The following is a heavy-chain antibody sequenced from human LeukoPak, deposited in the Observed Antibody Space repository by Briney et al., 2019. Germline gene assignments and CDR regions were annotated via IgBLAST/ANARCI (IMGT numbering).Heavy chain of an antibody. V-gene: IGHV3-21*01. D-gene: IGHD3-22*01. CDR2: ISSSSSYI. J-gene: IGHJ4*02. Sequence: GGSLRLSCAASGFTFSSYSMNWVRQAPGKGLEWVSSISSSSSYIYYADSVKGRFTISRDNDKNSLYLQMNSLRAEDTAVYYCARDLALGDYYDSSGCFDYWGQGTLVTVSS. CDR3: ARDLALGDYYDSSGCFDY. CDR1: GFTFSSYS.